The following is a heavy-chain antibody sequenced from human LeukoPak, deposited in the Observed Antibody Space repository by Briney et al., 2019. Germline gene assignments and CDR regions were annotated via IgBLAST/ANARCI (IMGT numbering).Heavy chain of an antibody. CDR1: GGSISSYY. V-gene: IGHV4-59*01. Sequence: SETLSLTCTVSGGSISSYYWSWIRQPPGKGLEWIGYIYYSGSTNYNPSLKSRVTISVDTSKNQFSLKLSSVTAADTGVYYCARDRGYCSGGSCYVRGWFDPWGQGTLVTVSS. D-gene: IGHD2-15*01. J-gene: IGHJ5*02. CDR3: ARDRGYCSGGSCYVRGWFDP. CDR2: IYYSGST.